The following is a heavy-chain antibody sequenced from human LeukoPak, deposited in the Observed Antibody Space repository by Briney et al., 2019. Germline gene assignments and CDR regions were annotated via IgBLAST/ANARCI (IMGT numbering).Heavy chain of an antibody. CDR1: GFTFTNYW. CDR2: VHSDGVRA. D-gene: IGHD6-19*01. V-gene: IGHV3-74*01. Sequence: PGGSLRLSCVASGFTFTNYWMHWVRQAPGKGLMWVSRVHSDGVRAIYADSVKGRFTVSRDNTKNSVYLQMSSLRADDTGVYYCARGGLDHAYDIWGQGTMVTVSS. J-gene: IGHJ3*02. CDR3: ARGGLDHAYDI.